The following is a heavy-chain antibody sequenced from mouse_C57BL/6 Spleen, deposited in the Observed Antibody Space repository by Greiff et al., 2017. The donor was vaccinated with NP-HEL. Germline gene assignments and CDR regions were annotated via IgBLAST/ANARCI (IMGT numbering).Heavy chain of an antibody. V-gene: IGHV1-82*01. CDR3: ARAYYSNYESSYFDY. J-gene: IGHJ2*01. CDR1: GYAFSSSW. CDR2: IYPGDGDT. Sequence: QLKESGPELVKPGASVKISCKASGYAFSSSWMNWVKQRPGKGLEWIGRIYPGDGDTNYNGKFKGKATLTANKSSSTAYMQLSSLTSEDSAVYFCARAYYSNYESSYFDYWGQGTTLTVSS. D-gene: IGHD2-5*01.